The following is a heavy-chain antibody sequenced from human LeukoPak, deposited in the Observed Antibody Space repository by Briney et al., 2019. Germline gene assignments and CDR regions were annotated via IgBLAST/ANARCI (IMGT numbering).Heavy chain of an antibody. Sequence: GGSLRLSCAASGFTFSSYWMSWVRQAPGKGLEWVANIKQDGSEKYYVDSVKGRFTISRDNAKNSLYLQMNSLRAEDTAVYYCARVWFGELHYFDYWGQGTLVTVSS. CDR1: GFTFSSYW. D-gene: IGHD3-10*01. CDR3: ARVWFGELHYFDY. CDR2: IKQDGSEK. V-gene: IGHV3-7*01. J-gene: IGHJ4*02.